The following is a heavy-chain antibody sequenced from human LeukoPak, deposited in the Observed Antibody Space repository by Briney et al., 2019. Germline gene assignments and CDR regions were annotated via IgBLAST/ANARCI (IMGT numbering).Heavy chain of an antibody. J-gene: IGHJ3*02. CDR2: IYYSGST. Sequence: PSETLSLTCTVSGGSISSYYWSWIRQPPGKGLEWIGYIYYSGSTNYNPSLKSRVTISLDTSKNQFSLKLSSVTAADTAVYYCARGRGSGWYGGSDAFDIWGQGTMVTVSS. D-gene: IGHD6-19*01. V-gene: IGHV4-59*01. CDR1: GGSISSYY. CDR3: ARGRGSGWYGGSDAFDI.